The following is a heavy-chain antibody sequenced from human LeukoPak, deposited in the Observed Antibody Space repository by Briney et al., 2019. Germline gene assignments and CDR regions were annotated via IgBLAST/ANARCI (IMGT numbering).Heavy chain of an antibody. CDR3: AREQLDLYYFDY. J-gene: IGHJ4*02. CDR2: ISGSGGST. D-gene: IGHD3/OR15-3a*01. Sequence: GGSLRLSCAASGFTFSSYAMSWVRQAPGRGLEWVSAISGSGGSTYYADSVKGRFIISRDNSKNTLYLQMNSLRAEDTAVYYCAREQLDLYYFDYWGQGTLVTVSS. V-gene: IGHV3-23*01. CDR1: GFTFSSYA.